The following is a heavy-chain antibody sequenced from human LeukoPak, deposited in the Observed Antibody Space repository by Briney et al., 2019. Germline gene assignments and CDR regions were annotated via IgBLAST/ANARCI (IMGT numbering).Heavy chain of an antibody. V-gene: IGHV3-48*03. CDR2: IHPGGNYGV. D-gene: IGHD6-19*01. CDR3: AKDRSSGWYSFQH. CDR1: GFTFSSYE. Sequence: PGGSLRLSCATSGFTFSSYEFHWVRQPPGRGLEWVSYIHPGGNYGVKYADSVKGRFTISRDDARNVLFLQMSSLRVGDTAVYYCAKDRSSGWYSFQHWGQGTLVSVSS. J-gene: IGHJ1*01.